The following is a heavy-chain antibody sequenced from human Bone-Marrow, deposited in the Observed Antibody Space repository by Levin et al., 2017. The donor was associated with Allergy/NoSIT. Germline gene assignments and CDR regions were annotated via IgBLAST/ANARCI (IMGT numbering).Heavy chain of an antibody. D-gene: IGHD2-2*01. V-gene: IGHV3-7*01. CDR2: IKQDGSEK. Sequence: GESLKISCAASGFTFSSYWMSWVRQAPGKGLEWVANIKQDGSEKYYVDSVKGRFTISRDNAKNSLYLQMNSLRAEDTAVYYCARVFPGIVVVPAGFYGMDVWGQGTTVTVSS. CDR1: GFTFSSYW. CDR3: ARVFPGIVVVPAGFYGMDV. J-gene: IGHJ6*02.